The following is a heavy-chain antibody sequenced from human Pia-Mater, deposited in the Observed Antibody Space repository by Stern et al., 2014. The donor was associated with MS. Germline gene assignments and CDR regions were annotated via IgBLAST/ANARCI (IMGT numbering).Heavy chain of an antibody. J-gene: IGHJ4*02. D-gene: IGHD6-19*01. V-gene: IGHV4-31*03. CDR2: IYNIGST. Sequence: QLQLQESGPGLVKPSQTLSLTCTVSGGSINIGDYYWSWIRHLPGKGLEWIGYIYNIGSTSYNPSLKRRVSISVDTSKNQFSLNLNSVTAADTAVYYCAGGTVAGLFDYWGQGTLVTVSS. CDR1: GGSINIGDYY. CDR3: AGGTVAGLFDY.